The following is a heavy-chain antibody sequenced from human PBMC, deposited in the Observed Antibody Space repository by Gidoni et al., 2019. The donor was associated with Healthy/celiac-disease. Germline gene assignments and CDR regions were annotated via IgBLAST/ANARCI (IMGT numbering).Heavy chain of an antibody. J-gene: IGHJ3*02. Sequence: EVQLLESGGGLVQPGGSLRLSCAASGFTFSRYAMGWVRQAPGKGLEWVSAISGSGGSTYYADSVKGRFTISRDNSKNTLYLQMNSLRAEDTAVYYCAKVSNYDFWSGYYRAFDIWGQGTMVTVSS. D-gene: IGHD3-3*01. CDR1: GFTFSRYA. V-gene: IGHV3-23*01. CDR2: ISGSGGST. CDR3: AKVSNYDFWSGYYRAFDI.